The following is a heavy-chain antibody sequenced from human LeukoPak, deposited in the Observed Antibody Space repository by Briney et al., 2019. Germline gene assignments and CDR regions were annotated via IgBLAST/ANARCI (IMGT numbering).Heavy chain of an antibody. CDR3: ARAYSSSWYRTPGGGFDP. V-gene: IGHV1-2*02. J-gene: IGHJ5*02. CDR2: INPNSGGT. CDR1: GYTFTGYY. D-gene: IGHD6-13*01. Sequence: GASVKVPCKASGYTFTGYYMHWVRQAPGQGLEWMGWINPNSGGTNYAQKFQGRVTMTRDTSISTAYMELSRLRSDDTAVYYCARAYSSSWYRTPGGGFDPWGQGTLVTVSS.